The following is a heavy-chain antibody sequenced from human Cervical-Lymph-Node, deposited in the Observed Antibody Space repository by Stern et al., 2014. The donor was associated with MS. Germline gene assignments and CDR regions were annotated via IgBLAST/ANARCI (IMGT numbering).Heavy chain of an antibody. D-gene: IGHD3-10*02. Sequence: EVQLVESGGGLVQTGESLTLSCAASGFIFTDYYMGWVRKAPGKGLEWVGRIRKKAHGYSTEFAASVKGRFLISRYDSSNSVYLHMNSLKTEDTAIYFCTRDDVGDLGIDFWGQGAQVTVSS. CDR2: IRKKAHGYST. CDR1: GFIFTDYY. J-gene: IGHJ4*02. CDR3: TRDDVGDLGIDF. V-gene: IGHV3-72*01.